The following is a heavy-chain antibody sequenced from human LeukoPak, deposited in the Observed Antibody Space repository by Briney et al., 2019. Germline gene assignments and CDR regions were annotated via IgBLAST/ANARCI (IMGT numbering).Heavy chain of an antibody. CDR1: GFTFSSYA. Sequence: GGSLRLSCAASGFTFSSYAMSWVRQAPGKGLEWVSAISGSGGSTYYADSAKGRFTISRDNSKNTLYLQMNSLRAEDTAVYYCAKGFGYGEDNYFDYWGQGTLVTVSS. J-gene: IGHJ4*02. V-gene: IGHV3-23*01. CDR2: ISGSGGST. D-gene: IGHD4-17*01. CDR3: AKGFGYGEDNYFDY.